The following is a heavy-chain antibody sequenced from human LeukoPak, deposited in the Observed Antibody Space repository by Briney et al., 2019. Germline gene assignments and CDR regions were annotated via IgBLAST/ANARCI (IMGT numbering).Heavy chain of an antibody. CDR3: AKDGSSSWLTGNYYYYMDV. D-gene: IGHD6-13*01. CDR2: IRYDGSNK. Sequence: PGGSLRLSCAASGFTFSSYGMHWVRQAPGKGLEWVAFIRYDGSNKYYADSVKGRFTISRDNSKNTLYLQMNSLRAEDTAVYYCAKDGSSSWLTGNYYYYMDVWGKGTTVTVSS. V-gene: IGHV3-30*02. J-gene: IGHJ6*03. CDR1: GFTFSSYG.